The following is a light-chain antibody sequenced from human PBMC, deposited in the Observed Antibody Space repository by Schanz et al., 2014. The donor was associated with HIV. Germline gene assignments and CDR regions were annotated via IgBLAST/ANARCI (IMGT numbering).Light chain of an antibody. CDR1: NLAFTIFPF. J-gene: IGLJ3*02. Sequence: QAVVTQEPSVTVSPLFTFTLTFFSINLAFTIFPFPSFFPPPPVPAPRPLLSAPTKQHSLTPARFSGSLLGGKAALTLSGAQSEDEADYYCMLSFGAGVLFGGGTKLTVL. V-gene: IGLV7-46*01. CDR3: MLSFGAGVL. CDR2: APT.